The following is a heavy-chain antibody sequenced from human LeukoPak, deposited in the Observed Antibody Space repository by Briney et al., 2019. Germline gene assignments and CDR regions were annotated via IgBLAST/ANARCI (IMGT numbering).Heavy chain of an antibody. D-gene: IGHD4-17*01. CDR1: GFTFSSYG. Sequence: GGSLRLSCAASGFTFSSYGMHWVRQAPGKGLEWVAVIWYDGSNKYYADSVKGRFTISRDNSKNTLYLQMNSLRAEDTAVYYCARDAGGYGDYYFDYWGQGTLVTVSS. CDR2: IWYDGSNK. V-gene: IGHV3-33*01. J-gene: IGHJ4*02. CDR3: ARDAGGYGDYYFDY.